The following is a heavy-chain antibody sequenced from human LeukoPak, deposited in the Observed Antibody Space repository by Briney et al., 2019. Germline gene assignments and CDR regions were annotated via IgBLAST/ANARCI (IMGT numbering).Heavy chain of an antibody. D-gene: IGHD6-13*01. J-gene: IGHJ4*02. CDR1: GFTLSDYY. Sequence: GGSLRLSCAASGFTLSDYYMSWIRQAPGKGLEWVSYISSSSSYTNYADSVKGRFTISRDNAKNSLYLQMNSLRAEDTAVYYCAKDPEPAAAGSYYFDYWGQGTLVTVSS. V-gene: IGHV3-11*06. CDR3: AKDPEPAAAGSYYFDY. CDR2: ISSSSSYT.